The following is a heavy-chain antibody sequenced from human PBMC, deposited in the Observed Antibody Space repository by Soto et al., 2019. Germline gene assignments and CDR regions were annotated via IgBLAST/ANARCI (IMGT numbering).Heavy chain of an antibody. CDR1: GYSFTSYW. CDR2: IYPGDSDT. Sequence: GESLKISCKGSGYSFTSYWIDWVSQMPGKGLEWMGIIYPGDSDTRYSPSFQGQVTISADKSISTAYLQWSSLKASDTAMYYCARHATYDYGDHRGYYYYGMDVWGQGTTVTVSS. CDR3: ARHATYDYGDHRGYYYYGMDV. V-gene: IGHV5-51*01. J-gene: IGHJ6*02. D-gene: IGHD4-17*01.